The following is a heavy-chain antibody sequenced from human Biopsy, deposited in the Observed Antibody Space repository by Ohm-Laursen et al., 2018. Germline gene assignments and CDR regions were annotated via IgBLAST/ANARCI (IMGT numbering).Heavy chain of an antibody. J-gene: IGHJ4*02. Sequence: GTLSLTCTVSGGSISSNYYYWGWIRQPPGKGLEWIGSIYYRGNTNYNPSLKSRVTISVDTSKNQFSLKLSSATAADTAVFYCARHGSQGYCTDGSCVDYWGQGALVTVSS. CDR3: ARHGSQGYCTDGSCVDY. CDR2: IYYRGNT. D-gene: IGHD2-15*01. CDR1: GGSISSNYYY. V-gene: IGHV4-39*01.